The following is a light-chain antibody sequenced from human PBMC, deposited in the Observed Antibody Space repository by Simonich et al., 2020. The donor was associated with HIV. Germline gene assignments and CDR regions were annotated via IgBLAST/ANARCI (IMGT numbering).Light chain of an antibody. Sequence: DIQLTQSPSSLSASVGDSVTITCRTSQSIRRYLHWYQQKPGKAPMLLIYAASSLQRGVPSRFSGSGSGTDFTLTISSRQHEDFAGDYCHQYGSSPRGTFGPGTKVDIK. CDR1: QSIRRY. CDR2: AAS. V-gene: IGKV1-39*01. J-gene: IGKJ3*01. CDR3: HQYGSSPRGT.